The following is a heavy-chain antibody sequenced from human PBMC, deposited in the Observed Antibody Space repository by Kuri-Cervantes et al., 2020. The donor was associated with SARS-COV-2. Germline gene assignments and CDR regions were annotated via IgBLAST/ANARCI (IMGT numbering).Heavy chain of an antibody. D-gene: IGHD3-10*01. Sequence: LRLSCTVSGGSITSGGYYWSWIRQPPGKGLEWIGYVYRSGSTYYNPSLKSRVTISIDRSKNQFSLSLSSVTAADTAVYYCARDEASSGAFDIWGQGTMVTVSS. J-gene: IGHJ3*02. CDR2: VYRSGST. CDR1: GGSITSGGYY. V-gene: IGHV4-30-2*01. CDR3: ARDEASSGAFDI.